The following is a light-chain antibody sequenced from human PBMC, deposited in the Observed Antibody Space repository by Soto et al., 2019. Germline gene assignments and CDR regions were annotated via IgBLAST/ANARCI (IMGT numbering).Light chain of an antibody. J-gene: IGKJ1*01. V-gene: IGKV1-39*01. CDR3: LQTGSTPWS. Sequence: DIQMTQSPSALSASVGDRVTITCRASQNINTFLNWYQQKPGKVPKLLIYGASALQSGVPSRFSGSGSGTDFTLTISSLQPGDFVTYYCLQTGSTPWSFGQGTKVDI. CDR1: QNINTF. CDR2: GAS.